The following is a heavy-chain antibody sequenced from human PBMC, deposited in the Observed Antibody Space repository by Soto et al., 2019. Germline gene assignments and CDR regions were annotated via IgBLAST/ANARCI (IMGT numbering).Heavy chain of an antibody. D-gene: IGHD5-12*01. CDR3: ARGLVAATYYLDS. CDR2: IYHSGST. V-gene: IGHV4-38-2*01. CDR1: GYSIRRGYN. J-gene: IGHJ4*02. Sequence: ETLSLTCAVSGYSIRRGYNWGWIRQPPGKGLEWIGSIYHSGSTDYNPSLKSRVTISIDTSRSQFSLILSSVSAADTAVYYCARGLVAATYYLDSWGQGALVTVSS.